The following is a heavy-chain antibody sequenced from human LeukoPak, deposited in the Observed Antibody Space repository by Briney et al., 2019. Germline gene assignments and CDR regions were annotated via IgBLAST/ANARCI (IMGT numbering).Heavy chain of an antibody. CDR2: IHYSGST. Sequence: PSETLSLTCSVSGSSTSTSTSYWGWVRQPPGKGLEWIGSIHYSGSTYKNPSLKSRVTISMDTSRSQFSLKVTSLTAADSAVYFCARESSSSRYFMDVWGRGTTVTVSS. D-gene: IGHD6-6*01. CDR3: ARESSSSRYFMDV. CDR1: GSSTSTSTSY. V-gene: IGHV4-39*07. J-gene: IGHJ6*03.